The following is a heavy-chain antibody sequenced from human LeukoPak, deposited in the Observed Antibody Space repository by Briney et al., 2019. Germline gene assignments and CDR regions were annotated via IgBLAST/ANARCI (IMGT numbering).Heavy chain of an antibody. CDR1: GFTFSSYA. D-gene: IGHD2-21*02. CDR3: ARRGDWDAFDI. J-gene: IGHJ3*02. Sequence: GGSLRLSCAASGFTFSSYAMSWVRQAPGKGLEWVANIKQDGSGKYYVDSVKGRFTISRDNAKNSLYLQMNSLRAEDTAVYYCARRGDWDAFDIWGQGTMVTVSS. CDR2: IKQDGSGK. V-gene: IGHV3-7*01.